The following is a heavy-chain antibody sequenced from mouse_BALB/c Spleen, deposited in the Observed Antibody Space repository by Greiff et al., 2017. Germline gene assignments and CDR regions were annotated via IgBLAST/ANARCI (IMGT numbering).Heavy chain of an antibody. D-gene: IGHD1-1*01. V-gene: IGHV14-3*02. CDR3: ALITTVVDYAMDY. CDR1: GFNIKDTY. CDR2: IDPANGNT. J-gene: IGHJ4*01. Sequence: VQLQQSGAELVKPGASVKLSCTASGFNIKDTYMHWVKQRPEQGLEWIGRIDPANGNTKYDPKFQGKATITADTSSNTAYLQLSSLTSEDTAVYYCALITTVVDYAMDYWGQGTSVTVSS.